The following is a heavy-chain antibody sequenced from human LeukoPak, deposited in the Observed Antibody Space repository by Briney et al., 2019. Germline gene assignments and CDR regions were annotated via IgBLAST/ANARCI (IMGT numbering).Heavy chain of an antibody. CDR1: GGTFSSYA. J-gene: IGHJ4*02. V-gene: IGHV1-69*05. CDR2: IIPVFGTA. CDR3: ARTDLELGDFDY. Sequence: SVKVSCKASGGTFSSYAISWVRQAPGQGLEWMGRIIPVFGTANYAQKFQGRLTITTDDSTSTAYMDLSSLRSEDTAVYYCARTDLELGDFDYWGQGTLVTVSS. D-gene: IGHD1-7*01.